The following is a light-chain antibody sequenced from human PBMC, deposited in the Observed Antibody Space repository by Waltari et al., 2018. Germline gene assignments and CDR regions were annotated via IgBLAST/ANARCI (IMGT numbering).Light chain of an antibody. V-gene: IGLV2-11*02. CDR1: SRDDGGYYQ. CDR2: DVT. J-gene: IGLJ1*01. CDR3: CSFAAGDAYV. Sequence: QSALTQPRSVSGSPGQSAAIPCTGTSRDDGGYYQFSWYHPHPGQAPNLMFYDVTQRPSGVPLRFSGSKSGNTASLTVSGLQAEDEADYYCCSFAAGDAYVFGTGTKVTV.